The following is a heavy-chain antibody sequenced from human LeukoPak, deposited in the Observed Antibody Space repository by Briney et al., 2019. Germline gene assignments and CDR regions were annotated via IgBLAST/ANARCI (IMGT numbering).Heavy chain of an antibody. CDR1: GGSISSSSYY. Sequence: SETLSLTCTVSGGSISSSSYYWGWIRQPPGKGLEWIGSIYYSGSTYYNPSLKSRVTISVDTSKNQFSLKLSSVTAADTAVYYCARSTVVTRDFDYWGQGTLVTVSS. CDR3: ARSTVVTRDFDY. D-gene: IGHD4-23*01. CDR2: IYYSGST. J-gene: IGHJ4*02. V-gene: IGHV4-39*07.